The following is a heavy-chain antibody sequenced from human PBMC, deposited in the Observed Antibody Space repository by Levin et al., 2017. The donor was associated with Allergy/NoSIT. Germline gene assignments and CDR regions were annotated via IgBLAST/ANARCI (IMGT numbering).Heavy chain of an antibody. CDR3: ARGGGAHSSGWYHDAFDI. J-gene: IGHJ3*02. CDR1: GYTFTSYA. Sequence: GESLKISCKASGYTFTSYAMHWVRQAPGQRLEWMGWINAGNGNTKYSQKFQGRVTITRDTSASTAYMELSSLRSEDTAVYYCARGGGAHSSGWYHDAFDIWGQGTMVTVSS. V-gene: IGHV1-3*01. D-gene: IGHD6-19*01. CDR2: INAGNGNT.